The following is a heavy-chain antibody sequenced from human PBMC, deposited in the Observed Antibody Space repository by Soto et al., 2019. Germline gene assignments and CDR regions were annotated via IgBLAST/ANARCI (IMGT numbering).Heavy chain of an antibody. V-gene: IGHV3-23*01. D-gene: IGHD6-13*01. Sequence: EVQLLESGGGLVQPGGSLRLSCAASGFTFSSYAMSWVRQAPGKGLEWVSVISGSGDSTYYADSVRGRFTISRDNSKNTLYLQMNSLRAEDTDVYYWAKDRDGAAAGPTKFYGMDVWGQGTTVTVSS. CDR2: ISGSGDST. CDR3: AKDRDGAAAGPTKFYGMDV. CDR1: GFTFSSYA. J-gene: IGHJ6*02.